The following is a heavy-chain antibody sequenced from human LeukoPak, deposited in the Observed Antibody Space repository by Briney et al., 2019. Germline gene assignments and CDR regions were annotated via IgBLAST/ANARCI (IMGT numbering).Heavy chain of an antibody. CDR2: INHSGST. D-gene: IGHD5-18*01. CDR3: ARVQLWSPYYYYGMDV. CDR1: GGSFSGYY. V-gene: IGHV4-34*01. Sequence: SETLSPTCAVYGGSFSGYYWSWIRQPPGKGLEWIGEINHSGSTNYNPSLKSRVTISVDTSKNQFSLKLSSVTAADTAVYYCARVQLWSPYYYYGMDVWGKGTTVTVSS. J-gene: IGHJ6*04.